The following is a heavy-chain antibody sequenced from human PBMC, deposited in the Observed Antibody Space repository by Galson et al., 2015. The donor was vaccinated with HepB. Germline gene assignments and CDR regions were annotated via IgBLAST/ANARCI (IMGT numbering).Heavy chain of an antibody. CDR2: IYPGDSDT. V-gene: IGHV5-51*03. CDR1: GYSLTNYW. J-gene: IGHJ4*02. Sequence: QSGAEVKKSGESLKISCQGTGYSLTNYWIGWVRQMPGKGLEWMGIIYPGDSDTRYSPSFQGQVTISADKSISTAYLQWSSLKASDTAMYYCASATRELLPFDYWGQGTLVTVSS. D-gene: IGHD1-26*01. CDR3: ASATRELLPFDY.